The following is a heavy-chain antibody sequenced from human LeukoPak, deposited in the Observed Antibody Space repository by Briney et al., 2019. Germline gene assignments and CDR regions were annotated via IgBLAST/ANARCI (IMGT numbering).Heavy chain of an antibody. CDR1: AGPISSGSYY. Sequence: SETLSLTSTVSAGPISSGSYYWSWIRQPAGKGLEWIGRIYTSGSTNYNPSLKSRVIISVDTSKNQFSLKLSSVTAADTAVYYCARVLSGSYFQHWGQGTLVTVSS. CDR3: ARVLSGSYFQH. V-gene: IGHV4-61*02. J-gene: IGHJ1*01. CDR2: IYTSGST. D-gene: IGHD1-26*01.